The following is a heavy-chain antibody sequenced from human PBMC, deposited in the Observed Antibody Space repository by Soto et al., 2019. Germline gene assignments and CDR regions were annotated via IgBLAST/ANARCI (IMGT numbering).Heavy chain of an antibody. V-gene: IGHV1-2*02. D-gene: IGHD5-12*01. CDR1: GYTFTGYY. CDR2: INPNSGGT. CDR3: ARDTTTIRLSYYYGMDV. Sequence: ASVKVSCKASGYTFTGYYMHWVRQAPGQGLEWMGWINPNSGGTNYAQKFQGRVTMTRDTSISTAYMELSRLRSDDTAVYYCARDTTTIRLSYYYGMDVWGQGTTVTV. J-gene: IGHJ6*02.